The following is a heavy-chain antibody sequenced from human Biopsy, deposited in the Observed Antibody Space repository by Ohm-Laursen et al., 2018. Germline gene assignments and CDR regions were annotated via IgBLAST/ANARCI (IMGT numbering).Heavy chain of an antibody. Sequence: TLSLTCTVSGDSINNYYWSWIRQPAGKGLEWIGRIYTSGSPNYNLSLESRVTMSVDTSKNQFSLSLRSVTAADTAVYYCARGTGRYYVYGAFDIWGQGATVSVS. CDR2: IYTSGSP. CDR1: GDSINNYY. CDR3: ARGTGRYYVYGAFDI. V-gene: IGHV4-4*07. D-gene: IGHD1-26*01. J-gene: IGHJ3*02.